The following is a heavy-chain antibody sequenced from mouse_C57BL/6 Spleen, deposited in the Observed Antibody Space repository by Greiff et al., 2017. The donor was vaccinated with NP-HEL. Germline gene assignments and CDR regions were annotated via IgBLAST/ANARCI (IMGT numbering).Heavy chain of an antibody. Sequence: QVQLKQPGAELVKPGASVKLSCKASGYTFTSYWMHWVKQRPGRGLEWIGRIDPNSGGTKYNEKFKSKATLTVDKPSSTAYMQLSSLTSEDSAVYYCARSDYGDAMDYWGQGTSVTVSS. V-gene: IGHV1-72*01. CDR2: IDPNSGGT. J-gene: IGHJ4*01. D-gene: IGHD1-1*01. CDR1: GYTFTSYW. CDR3: ARSDYGDAMDY.